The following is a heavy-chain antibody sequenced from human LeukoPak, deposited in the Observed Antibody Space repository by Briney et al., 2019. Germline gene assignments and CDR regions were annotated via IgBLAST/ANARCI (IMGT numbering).Heavy chain of an antibody. D-gene: IGHD1-26*01. CDR3: AREYRYSGSIDY. Sequence: MPSETLSLTCTVSGGSISSYYWSWIRQPAGKGLEWIGRIYTSGSTNYNPSPKSRVTMSVDTSKNQFSLKLSSVTAADTAVYYCAREYRYSGSIDYWGQGTLVTVSS. CDR1: GGSISSYY. CDR2: IYTSGST. J-gene: IGHJ4*02. V-gene: IGHV4-4*07.